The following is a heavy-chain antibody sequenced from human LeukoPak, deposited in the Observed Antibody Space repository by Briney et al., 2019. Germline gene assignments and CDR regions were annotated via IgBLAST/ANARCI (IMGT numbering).Heavy chain of an antibody. J-gene: IGHJ4*02. CDR3: ARDRGTWNDDGFDY. Sequence: SETLSLTCPVSGGSISSYYWSWIRQPAGKGLEWIGRIYISGSSNYNPSLKSRVTISVDTSKNQFSLNLSSVTAADTAVYYCARDRGTWNDDGFDYWGQGTLVTVSS. CDR2: IYISGSS. CDR1: GGSISSYY. D-gene: IGHD1-1*01. V-gene: IGHV4-4*07.